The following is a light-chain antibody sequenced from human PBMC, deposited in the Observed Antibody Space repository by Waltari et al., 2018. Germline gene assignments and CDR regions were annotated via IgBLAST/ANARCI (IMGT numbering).Light chain of an antibody. CDR3: ATWDDRLTGVVFGGVV. Sequence: QSVLTQPPSASGTPGQRVTISCSGSNSNIGSNTVNWYKRVPGTAPKLLICSNDQRPSGVPDRFSASKSGTSASLAISGLQSEDEADYYCATWDDRLTGVVFGGVVFGGGTKVTVL. CDR2: SND. V-gene: IGLV1-44*01. J-gene: IGLJ3*02. CDR1: NSNIGSNT.